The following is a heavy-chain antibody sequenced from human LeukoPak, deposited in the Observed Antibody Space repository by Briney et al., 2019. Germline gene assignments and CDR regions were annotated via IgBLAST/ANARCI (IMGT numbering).Heavy chain of an antibody. CDR2: ISSSSIYI. Sequence: GGSLRLSCAASGFTFSSYSMNWVRQAPGKGLEWVSSISSSSIYIYNADSVKGRFTISRDNSKNTLYLQMNSLRAEDTAVYYCAKDATGVWGQGTLVTVSS. CDR3: AKDATGV. V-gene: IGHV3-21*04. J-gene: IGHJ4*02. CDR1: GFTFSSYS. D-gene: IGHD2-15*01.